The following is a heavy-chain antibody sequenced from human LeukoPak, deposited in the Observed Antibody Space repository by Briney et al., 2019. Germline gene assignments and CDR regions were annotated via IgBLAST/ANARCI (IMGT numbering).Heavy chain of an antibody. CDR3: ACLVYSNTARYYFDY. D-gene: IGHD4-11*01. J-gene: IGHJ4*02. V-gene: IGHV1-69*02. CDR2: IIPILGIA. Sequence: SVKVSCKASGGTFSSYTISWVRQAPGQGLEWMGRIIPILGIANYAQKFQGRVTITADKSTSTAYMELSSLRSEDTAVYYCACLVYSNTARYYFDYWGQGTLVTVSS. CDR1: GGTFSSYT.